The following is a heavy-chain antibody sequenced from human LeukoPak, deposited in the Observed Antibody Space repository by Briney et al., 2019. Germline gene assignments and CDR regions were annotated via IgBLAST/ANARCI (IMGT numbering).Heavy chain of an antibody. CDR3: ARRPGGIPYYFDY. CDR2: ISSIGST. J-gene: IGHJ4*02. V-gene: IGHV4-59*08. Sequence: SETLSLTCTVSGDSINKYFWSWLRQPPGKGLEWIGYISSIGSTNYNPSLKSRVTISVDTSKNQFSLKLSSVTAADTAVYYCARRPGGIPYYFDYWGQGTLVTVSS. D-gene: IGHD3-16*01. CDR1: GDSINKYF.